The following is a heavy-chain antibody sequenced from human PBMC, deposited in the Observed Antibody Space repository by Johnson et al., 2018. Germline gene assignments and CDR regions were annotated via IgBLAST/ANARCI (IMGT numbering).Heavy chain of an antibody. J-gene: IGHJ6*03. D-gene: IGHD1-26*01. Sequence: VQLVESGGGLVQPGGSLRLSCAASGFTFSSYDMHWVRQATGKGLEWVSAIGTAGDTYYPGSVKGRFTISRENAKNSLYLQMNSLSAGDTAVYYCARGRLGRGDGTGPYMDVWGKGTTVTGSS. V-gene: IGHV3-13*01. CDR2: IGTAGDT. CDR3: ARGRLGRGDGTGPYMDV. CDR1: GFTFSSYD.